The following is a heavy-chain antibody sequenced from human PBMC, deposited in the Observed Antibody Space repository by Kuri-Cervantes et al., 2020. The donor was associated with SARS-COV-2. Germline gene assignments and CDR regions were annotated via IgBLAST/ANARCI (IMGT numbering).Heavy chain of an antibody. Sequence: LRLSCTVSGGSISSGSYYWSWIRQPAGKGLEWIGRIYTSGSTYYNPSLKSRVTMSIDTSKNQFSLKLSSVTAVDTAVYYCARRDSSSWAIDYWGQGTLVTVSS. CDR2: IYTSGST. CDR1: GGSISSGSYY. J-gene: IGHJ4*02. CDR3: ARRDSSSWAIDY. V-gene: IGHV4-61*02. D-gene: IGHD6-13*01.